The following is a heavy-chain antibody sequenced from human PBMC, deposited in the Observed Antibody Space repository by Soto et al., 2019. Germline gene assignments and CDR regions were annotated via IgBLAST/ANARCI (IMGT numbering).Heavy chain of an antibody. J-gene: IGHJ4*02. D-gene: IGHD3-3*01. CDR2: ISGGGGST. CDR3: AKDESYYDFWSYSFDY. Sequence: CGSLRLPRAASECTFSTLAMSWVRQAPGKGLEWVSGISGGGGSTYYADSVKGRFTISRDNSKNTLYLQMSSLRAEDTAIYYCAKDESYYDFWSYSFDYWGKGHLVTVSS. CDR1: ECTFSTLA. V-gene: IGHV3-23*01.